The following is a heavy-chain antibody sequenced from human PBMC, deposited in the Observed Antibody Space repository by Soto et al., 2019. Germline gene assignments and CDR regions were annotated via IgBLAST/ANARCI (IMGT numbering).Heavy chain of an antibody. CDR1: GFTFNNYA. J-gene: IGHJ4*02. CDR3: AKDRLACNFDY. V-gene: IGHV3-23*01. Sequence: EVQVLDSGGGLVQPGGSLRLSCAASGFTFNNYAMNWVRQAPGKGLEWVATISATGGSTYYADSVNGRFTISRDNTKNRLYLQMNGLRDEDTAGYYCAKDRLACNFDYWGQGTQVTVSS. CDR2: ISATGGST.